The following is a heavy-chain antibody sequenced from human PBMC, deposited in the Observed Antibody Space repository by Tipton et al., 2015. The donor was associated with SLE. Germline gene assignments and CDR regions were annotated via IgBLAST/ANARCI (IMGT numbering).Heavy chain of an antibody. V-gene: IGHV5-51*03. D-gene: IGHD3-16*01. CDR3: ARLPLGGDRSWDYFDY. Sequence: VQLVQSGAEVKKPGESLKISCKGSGYSFTSYWIGWVRQMPGKGLEWMGIIYPGDSDTRYSPPFQGQVTISADKSISTAYLQWSSLKASDPAMYYCARLPLGGDRSWDYFDYWGQGTLVTVSS. J-gene: IGHJ4*02. CDR1: GYSFTSYW. CDR2: IYPGDSDT.